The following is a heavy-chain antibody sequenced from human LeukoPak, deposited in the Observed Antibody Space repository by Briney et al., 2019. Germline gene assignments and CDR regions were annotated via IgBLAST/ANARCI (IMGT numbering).Heavy chain of an antibody. Sequence: SQTLSLTCAVSGGSLSSGGYSWSWIRQPPGKGLEWIGYIYQSGSTYYNPSLKSRVTISVDRSKNQFSLKLSSVTAADTAVYYCARARVDILTGYYLRGPNYFDYWGQGTLVTVSS. J-gene: IGHJ4*02. CDR1: GGSLSSGGYS. CDR2: IYQSGST. D-gene: IGHD3-9*01. V-gene: IGHV4-30-2*01. CDR3: ARARVDILTGYYLRGPNYFDY.